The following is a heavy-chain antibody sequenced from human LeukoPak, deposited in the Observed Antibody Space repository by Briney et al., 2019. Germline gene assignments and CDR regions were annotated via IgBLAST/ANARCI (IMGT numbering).Heavy chain of an antibody. CDR2: IYHSGST. Sequence: SETLSLTCTVSGYSISSGYYWGWIRQPPGKGLEWIGSIYHSGSTYYNPSLKSRVTISVDTSKNQFSLKLSSVTAADTAVYYCARDRPRVYCSGGSCYLDAFDIWGQGTMVTVSS. CDR1: GYSISSGYY. CDR3: ARDRPRVYCSGGSCYLDAFDI. D-gene: IGHD2-15*01. J-gene: IGHJ3*02. V-gene: IGHV4-38-2*02.